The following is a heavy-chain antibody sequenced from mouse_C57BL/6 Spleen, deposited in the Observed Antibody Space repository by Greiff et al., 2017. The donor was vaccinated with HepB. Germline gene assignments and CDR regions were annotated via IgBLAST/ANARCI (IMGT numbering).Heavy chain of an antibody. CDR2: INPNNGGT. Sequence: EVQLQQSGPELVKPGASVKIPCKASGYTFTDYNMDWVKQSHGKSLEWIGDINPNNGGTIYNQKFKGKATLTVEQSSSTAYLELRSLTSEDTAVYYCARGSDDGSSLFAYWGQGTLVTVSA. J-gene: IGHJ3*01. V-gene: IGHV1-18*01. CDR1: GYTFTDYN. CDR3: ARGSDDGSSLFAY. D-gene: IGHD1-1*01.